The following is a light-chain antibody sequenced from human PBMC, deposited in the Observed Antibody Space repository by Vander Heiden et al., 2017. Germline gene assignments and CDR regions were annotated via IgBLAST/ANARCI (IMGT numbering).Light chain of an antibody. CDR3: QKYNSAPWT. CDR1: EGIATS. J-gene: IGKJ1*01. Sequence: NYTPSTLSASVGDSVTIACRASEGIATSLAWYQQKPGKAPKLLIYTASTLQSGVPSRFSGSGSGTNFTLTISSLQPEDVATYYCQKYNSAPWTFGPGTKVEIK. V-gene: IGKV1-27*01. CDR2: TAS.